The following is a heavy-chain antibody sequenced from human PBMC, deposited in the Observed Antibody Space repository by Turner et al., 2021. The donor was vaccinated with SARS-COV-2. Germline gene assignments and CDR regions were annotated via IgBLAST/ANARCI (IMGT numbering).Heavy chain of an antibody. V-gene: IGHV4-59*08. J-gene: IGHJ6*02. CDR3: ARHQGSTSGYDHGMNV. Sequence: QVQLQESAPGLGRPSGTLSPSCTVPGGSISSKSWSWIRQSPGRGLEWIGYFYKIGSIDYNPTLRSRVTISVDTSKNQLSLNLISMTAADTAVYYCARHQGSTSGYDHGMNVWGQGTAVIVSS. CDR1: GGSISSKS. D-gene: IGHD1-1*01. CDR2: FYKIGSI.